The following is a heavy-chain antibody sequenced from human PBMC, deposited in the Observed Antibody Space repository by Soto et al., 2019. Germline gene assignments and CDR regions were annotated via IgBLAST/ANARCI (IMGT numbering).Heavy chain of an antibody. J-gene: IGHJ6*02. CDR1: GGSFSGYY. CDR3: ARGGLLWFGELLRYYYYGMDV. D-gene: IGHD3-10*01. Sequence: SETLSLTCAVYGGSFSGYYWSWIRQPPGKGLEWIGEINHSGSTNYNPSLKSRVTISVDTSKNQFSLKLSSVTAADTAVYYCARGGLLWFGELLRYYYYGMDVWGQGTTVT. V-gene: IGHV4-34*01. CDR2: INHSGST.